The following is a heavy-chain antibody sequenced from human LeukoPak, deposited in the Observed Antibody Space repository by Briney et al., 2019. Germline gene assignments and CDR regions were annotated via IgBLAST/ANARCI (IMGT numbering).Heavy chain of an antibody. CDR1: GGSFSGYY. J-gene: IGHJ4*02. V-gene: IGHV4-34*01. Sequence: SETLSLTCAVYGGSFSGYYWSWIRQPPGKGLEWIGEINHSGSTNYNPSLKSRVTISVDTSKNQFSLKLSSVTAADTAVYYCARGGRVTIFGVVIMPRFDYWGQGTLVTVSS. D-gene: IGHD3-3*01. CDR2: INHSGST. CDR3: ARGGRVTIFGVVIMPRFDY.